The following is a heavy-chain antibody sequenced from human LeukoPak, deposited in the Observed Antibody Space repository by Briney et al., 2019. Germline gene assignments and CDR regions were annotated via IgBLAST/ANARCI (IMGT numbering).Heavy chain of an antibody. D-gene: IGHD3-10*01. Sequence: GGSLRLSCAASGFTFSSYGMHWVRQAPGKGLEWVAVISYDGSNKYYADSVKGRFTISRDNAKNFLYLQMNSLRAEDTALYYCAKGSIVLWFGDNWFDPWGQGTLVTVSS. CDR1: GFTFSSYG. V-gene: IGHV3-30*18. J-gene: IGHJ5*02. CDR3: AKGSIVLWFGDNWFDP. CDR2: ISYDGSNK.